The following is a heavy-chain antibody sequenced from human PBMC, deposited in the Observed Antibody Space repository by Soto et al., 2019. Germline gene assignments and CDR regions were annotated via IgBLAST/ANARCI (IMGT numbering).Heavy chain of an antibody. J-gene: IGHJ4*02. D-gene: IGHD3-10*01. CDR3: ARDREVRGVSDFDY. Sequence: GGSLRLSCAASGFTFSSYGMHWVRQAPGKGLEWVAVIWYDGSNKYYADSVKGRFTISRDNSKNTLYLQMNSLRAEDTAVYYCARDREVRGVSDFDYWGQGTLVTVSS. CDR1: GFTFSSYG. V-gene: IGHV3-33*01. CDR2: IWYDGSNK.